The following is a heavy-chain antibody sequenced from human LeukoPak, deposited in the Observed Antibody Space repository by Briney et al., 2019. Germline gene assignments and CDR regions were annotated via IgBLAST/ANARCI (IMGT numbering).Heavy chain of an antibody. CDR1: GGSFSGYY. CDR2: INHSGST. D-gene: IGHD2-15*01. V-gene: IGHV4-34*01. CDR3: ASRARPGSVSQVDY. Sequence: SETLSLTCAVSGGSFSGYYWSWIRQPPGKGLEWIGEINHSGSTNYNPSLKSRVTISVDTSKNQFSLKLSSVTAADTAVYYCASRARPGSVSQVDYWGQGTLVTVSS. J-gene: IGHJ4*02.